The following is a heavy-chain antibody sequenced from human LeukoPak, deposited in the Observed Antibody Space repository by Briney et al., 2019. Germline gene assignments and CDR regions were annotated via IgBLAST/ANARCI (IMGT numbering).Heavy chain of an antibody. V-gene: IGHV5-10-1*01. CDR1: GSRFTSYW. J-gene: IGHJ6*04. CDR3: ARHSSGGTYYYYGMDV. CDR2: IDPSDSYT. Sequence: GASLQISCKGSGSRFTSYWISWVRQLPGKGLAWMGRIDPSDSYTNYSPSFQGHVTISADKSISTAYLQWSSLKASDTAMYYCARHSSGGTYYYYGMDVWGKGTTVTVSS. D-gene: IGHD2-15*01.